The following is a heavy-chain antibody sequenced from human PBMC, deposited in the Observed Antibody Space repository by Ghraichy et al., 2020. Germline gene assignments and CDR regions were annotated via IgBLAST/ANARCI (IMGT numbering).Heavy chain of an antibody. Sequence: SETLSLTCTVSGGSIGGYYWSWIRQPAGKGLEWIGRIYTSGSSNYHPSLKSRVTMSVDTSKNQFSLKLTSVTAADTAVYYCARGGYYDSSGYYNYWGQGTLVTVSS. V-gene: IGHV4-4*07. D-gene: IGHD3-22*01. J-gene: IGHJ4*02. CDR2: IYTSGSS. CDR1: GGSIGGYY. CDR3: ARGGYYDSSGYYNY.